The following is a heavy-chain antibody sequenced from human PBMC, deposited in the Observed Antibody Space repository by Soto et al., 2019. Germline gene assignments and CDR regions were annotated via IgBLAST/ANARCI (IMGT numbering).Heavy chain of an antibody. D-gene: IGHD6-19*01. V-gene: IGHV4-59*08. CDR2: IYYSGST. J-gene: IGHJ4*02. Sequence: SETLSLTCTVSGGSISSYYWSWIRQPPGKGLEWIGYIYYSGSTNYNPSLKSRVTISVDTSKNQFSLKLSSVTAADTAVYYCARQYAVAGSFDFWGQGTLVIVSS. CDR1: GGSISSYY. CDR3: ARQYAVAGSFDF.